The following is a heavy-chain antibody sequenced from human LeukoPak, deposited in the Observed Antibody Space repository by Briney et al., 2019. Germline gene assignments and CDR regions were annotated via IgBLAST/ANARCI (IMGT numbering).Heavy chain of an antibody. J-gene: IGHJ4*02. CDR2: INHSGST. D-gene: IGHD2-2*03. V-gene: IGHV4-34*01. CDR1: GGSFSGYY. CDR3: ARGRVDIVVVPAAMSRYFDY. Sequence: SETLSLTCAVYGGSFSGYYWSWIRQAPGKGLEWIGEINHSGSTNYNPSLKSRVTISVDTSKNQFSLKLSSVTAADTAVYYCARGRVDIVVVPAAMSRYFDYWGQGALVTVSS.